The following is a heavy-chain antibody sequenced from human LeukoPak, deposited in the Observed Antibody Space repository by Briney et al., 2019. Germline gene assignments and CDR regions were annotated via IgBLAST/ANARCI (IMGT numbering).Heavy chain of an antibody. CDR1: GGSISSYY. D-gene: IGHD3-22*01. Sequence: PSETLSLTCTVSGGSISSYYWSWIRQPPGKGLEWIGEINHSGSTNYNPSLKSRVTISVDTSKNQFSLKLSSVTAADTAVYYCARGPYYYDSSGYYYDWIYWGQGTLVTVSS. CDR3: ARGPYYYDSSGYYYDWIY. V-gene: IGHV4-34*01. CDR2: INHSGST. J-gene: IGHJ4*02.